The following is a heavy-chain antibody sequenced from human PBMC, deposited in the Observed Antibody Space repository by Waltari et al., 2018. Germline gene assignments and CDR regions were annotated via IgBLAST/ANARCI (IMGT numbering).Heavy chain of an antibody. J-gene: IGHJ4*02. Sequence: QLQLQESGPGLVKPSETLFLTCNVSGGSISDTSYFWGWVRQPPGKGLEWIGSISRREGALYQSALTRRATLSFDNAKNPLHLKLTPLAAAGTATYYWTRDGNGGAPPPIGYWGQGALVTVS. V-gene: IGHV4-39*07. CDR2: ISRREGA. D-gene: IGHD3-16*01. CDR1: GGSISDTSYF. CDR3: TRDGNGGAPPPIGY.